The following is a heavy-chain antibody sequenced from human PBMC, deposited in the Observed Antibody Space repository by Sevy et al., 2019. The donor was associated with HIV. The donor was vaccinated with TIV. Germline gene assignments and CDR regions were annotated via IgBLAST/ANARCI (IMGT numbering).Heavy chain of an antibody. D-gene: IGHD3-22*01. CDR1: GYNFSGYW. Sequence: GESLKISCKGSGYNFSGYWVGWVRQMPGKGLEWMGIIYPTDPHIIYSTSLQGQVTISVDKSITTAYLQWRSLKTSDTAMYYCARSSFYYDNSGFYPFDFWGQGTLVTVSS. CDR3: ARSSFYYDNSGFYPFDF. CDR2: IYPTDPHI. V-gene: IGHV5-51*01. J-gene: IGHJ4*02.